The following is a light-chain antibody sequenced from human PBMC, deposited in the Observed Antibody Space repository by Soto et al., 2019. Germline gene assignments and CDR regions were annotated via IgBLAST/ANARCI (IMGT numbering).Light chain of an antibody. J-gene: IGKJ1*01. V-gene: IGKV3-20*01. CDR3: QQYMSSVT. CDR1: QSVDTTF. Sequence: PGQRATLSCRASQSVDTTFFTWYQKKPGQAPRLLIYGASKRATGIPDRFSGSGSGTDFTLIISRLEPEDFAVYYCQQYMSSVTFGQGTKVEIK. CDR2: GAS.